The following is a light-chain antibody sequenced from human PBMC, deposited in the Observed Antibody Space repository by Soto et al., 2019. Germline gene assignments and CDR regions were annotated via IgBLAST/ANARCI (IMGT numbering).Light chain of an antibody. CDR1: QSVSTN. V-gene: IGKV3-15*01. J-gene: IGKJ1*01. CDR3: QQYTNRPPWT. Sequence: EIVMTQSPATLSGSPGERATLSCRASQSVSTNLAWYQQKPVQAPRLLIYGASTRATGIPARFSGSESGTEFTLTNSRLQSDDFAVYYCQQYTNRPPWTFGQGTKV. CDR2: GAS.